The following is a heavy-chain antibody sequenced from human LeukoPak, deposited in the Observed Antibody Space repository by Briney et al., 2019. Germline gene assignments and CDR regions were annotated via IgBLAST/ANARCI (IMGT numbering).Heavy chain of an antibody. D-gene: IGHD2-15*01. CDR1: GGSFSGYY. V-gene: IGHV4-34*01. Sequence: SETLSLTCAVYGGSFSGYYWSWIRQPPGKGLEWIGEINHSGSTNYNPSLKSRVTISVDTSKNQFSLKLSSVTAADTAVYYCAARGYCSGGSCYSDPTTNHMDVWGKGTTVTVSS. CDR2: INHSGST. J-gene: IGHJ6*03. CDR3: AARGYCSGGSCYSDPTTNHMDV.